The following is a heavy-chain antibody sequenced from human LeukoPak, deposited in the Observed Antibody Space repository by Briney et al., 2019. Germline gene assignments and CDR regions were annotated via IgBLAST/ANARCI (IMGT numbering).Heavy chain of an antibody. CDR3: AREGGFYRPLDY. J-gene: IGHJ4*02. V-gene: IGHV4-39*07. D-gene: IGHD3-3*01. CDR1: GGSISSSSYY. CDR2: IYYSGST. Sequence: SETLSLTCTVSGGSISSSSYYWGWIRQPPGKGLEWIGSIYYSGSTYYNPSLKSRLIMSVGLPENHISLKLTSVTAADTAVYYCAREGGFYRPLDYSGQRTLVTVSS.